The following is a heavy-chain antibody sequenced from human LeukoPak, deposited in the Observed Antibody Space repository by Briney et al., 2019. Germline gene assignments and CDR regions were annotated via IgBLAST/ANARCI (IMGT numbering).Heavy chain of an antibody. Sequence: PSETLSLTCTVSGGSISSGGYYWSWVRQHPGKGLEWIGYIYYSGSTYYNPSLKSRVTIPVDTSKNQFSLKLSSVTAADTAVYYCASSYGSGSYSDYWGQGTLVTVSS. D-gene: IGHD3-10*01. J-gene: IGHJ4*02. CDR2: IYYSGST. V-gene: IGHV4-31*03. CDR1: GGSISSGGYY. CDR3: ASSYGSGSYSDY.